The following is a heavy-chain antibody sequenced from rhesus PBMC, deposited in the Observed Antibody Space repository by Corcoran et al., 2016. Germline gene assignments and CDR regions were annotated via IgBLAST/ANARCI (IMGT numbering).Heavy chain of an antibody. CDR2: IYLDDDK. V-gene: IGHV2-152*01. J-gene: IGHJ4*01. Sequence: QVTLKESGPALVRPTQTLTLTCTCSGFALHSSGMVVGWIRQPPGRALEWLALIYLDDDKRYSTSLESRLTISKDTSKNQLFLIMTNMDPVDTATSYCARGENYDFWSGYYTGYFDSWGQVVLVTVSS. CDR1: GFALHSSGMV. CDR3: ARGENYDFWSGYYTGYFDS. D-gene: IGHD3-3*01.